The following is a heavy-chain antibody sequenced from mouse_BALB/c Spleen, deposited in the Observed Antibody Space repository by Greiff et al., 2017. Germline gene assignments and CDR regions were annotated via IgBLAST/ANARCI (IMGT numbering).Heavy chain of an antibody. CDR2: INPYNGAT. V-gene: IGHV1-26*01. Sequence: VQLQQSGPELVKPGASVKISCKASGYSFTGYYMHWVKQSHVKSLEWIGRINPYNGATSYNQNFKDKASLTVDKSSSTAYMELHSLTSEDSAVYYCAREGDLTWFAYWGQGTLVTVSA. D-gene: IGHD2-13*01. J-gene: IGHJ3*01. CDR3: AREGDLTWFAY. CDR1: GYSFTGYY.